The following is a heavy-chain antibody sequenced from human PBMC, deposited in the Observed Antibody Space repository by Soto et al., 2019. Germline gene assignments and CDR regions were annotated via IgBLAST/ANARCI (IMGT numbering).Heavy chain of an antibody. CDR2: ISYDGSKK. D-gene: IGHD5-18*01. Sequence: QVQLVESGRGVVQPGRSLRLSCAGSGFTFSSYAMQWVRQAPGKGLERVAVISYDGSKKYYADSVKGRFTISRDNSKNTQYRQMNCVRAEDTAVYYCAGDLTAMAPLEAEDWGQGTLVTVSS. V-gene: IGHV3-30-3*01. CDR3: AGDLTAMAPLEAED. J-gene: IGHJ4*02. CDR1: GFTFSSYA.